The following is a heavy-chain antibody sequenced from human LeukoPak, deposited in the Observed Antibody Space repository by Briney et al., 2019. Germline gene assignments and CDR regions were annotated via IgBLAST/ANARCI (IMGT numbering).Heavy chain of an antibody. V-gene: IGHV1-69*04. Sequence: SVKVSCKASGGTFSSYAISWVRQAPGRGLEWMVRIIPILGIANYAQKFQGRVTITADKSTSTAYMELSSLRSEDTAVYYCARAGRDSSGPWDYWGQGTLVTVSS. CDR1: GGTFSSYA. D-gene: IGHD3-22*01. CDR3: ARAGRDSSGPWDY. CDR2: IIPILGIA. J-gene: IGHJ4*02.